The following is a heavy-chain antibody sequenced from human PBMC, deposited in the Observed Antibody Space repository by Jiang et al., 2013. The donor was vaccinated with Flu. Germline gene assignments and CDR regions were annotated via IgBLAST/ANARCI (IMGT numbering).Heavy chain of an antibody. D-gene: IGHD3-22*01. V-gene: IGHV5-10-1*01. CDR1: GYSFTSYW. J-gene: IGHJ4*02. CDR3: ARSPRSGYYYDSSGLGVFDY. Sequence: GAEVKKPGESLKISCKGSGYSFTSYWISWVRQMPGKGLEWMGRIDPSDSYTNYSPSFQGHVTISADKSISTAYLQWSSLKASDTAMYYCARSPRSGYYYDSSGLGVFDYWGQGTLVTVSS. CDR2: IDPSDSYT.